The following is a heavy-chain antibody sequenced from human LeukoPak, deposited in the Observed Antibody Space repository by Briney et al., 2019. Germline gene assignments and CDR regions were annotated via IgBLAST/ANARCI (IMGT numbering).Heavy chain of an antibody. CDR3: AGGGKGNWFDP. CDR2: INHSGST. V-gene: IGHV4-34*01. D-gene: IGHD1-26*01. CDR1: GGSFSGYY. J-gene: IGHJ5*02. Sequence: SETLSLTCAVYGGSFSGYYWSWIRQTPGKGLEWIGEINHSGSTNYNPSLKSRVTISVDTSKNQFSLKLSSVTAADTAVYYCAGGGKGNWFDPWGQGTLVTVSS.